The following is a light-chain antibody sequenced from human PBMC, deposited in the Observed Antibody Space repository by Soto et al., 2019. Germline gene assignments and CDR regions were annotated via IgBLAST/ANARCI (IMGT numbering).Light chain of an antibody. CDR1: QSLSNN. CDR3: QQYNNWPPWT. V-gene: IGKV3-15*01. J-gene: IGKJ1*01. CDR2: GAS. Sequence: EIVMTQSPATLSVSPGERATLSCRASQSLSNNLAWYQQKPGQAPRLLIYGASTRATGIPARFSGSGSGTEFTLTISSLQSEDFAVYYCQQYNNWPPWTLGQGTKVEIK.